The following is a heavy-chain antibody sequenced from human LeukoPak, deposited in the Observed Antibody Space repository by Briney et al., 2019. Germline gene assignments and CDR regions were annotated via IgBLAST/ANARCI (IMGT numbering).Heavy chain of an antibody. V-gene: IGHV4-34*01. D-gene: IGHD5-18*01. CDR3: ARGRGYSYGYYYYYMDV. CDR2: INHSGST. CDR1: GGSFSGYY. Sequence: PSETLSLTCAVYGGSFSGYYWSWIRQPPGKGLEWIGEINHSGSTNYNPSLKSRVTISVDTSKNQSSLKLSSVTAADTAVYYCARGRGYSYGYYYYYMDVWGKGTTVTVSS. J-gene: IGHJ6*03.